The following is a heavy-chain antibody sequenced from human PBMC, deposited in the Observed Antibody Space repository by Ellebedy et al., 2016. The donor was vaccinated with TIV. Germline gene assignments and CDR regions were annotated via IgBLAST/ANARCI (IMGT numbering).Heavy chain of an antibody. Sequence: GESLKISCAASGFTFTYHWMSWVRQTPGKGLEWVAHTNQDGSENYYVDSVKRRFTISRDNAKNSLPIQKNSLRADDTAVYYCGRCRGSGWYSDQWGQGTLVTVSS. CDR3: GRCRGSGWYSDQ. J-gene: IGHJ4*02. CDR2: TNQDGSEN. V-gene: IGHV3-7*03. D-gene: IGHD6-19*01. CDR1: GFTFTYHW.